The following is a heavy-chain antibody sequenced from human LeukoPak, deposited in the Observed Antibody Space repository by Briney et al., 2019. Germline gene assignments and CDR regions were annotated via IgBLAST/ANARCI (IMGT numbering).Heavy chain of an antibody. CDR3: ARSFGDPGGSYYYMDV. Sequence: SVKVSCKASGGTFSSYAISWGRQAPGQGLEWMGGIIPIFGTANYAQKFQGRVTITTAESTSTAYMELSSLRSADTAVYYCARSFGDPGGSYYYMDVWGKGTTVTVSS. CDR2: IIPIFGTA. J-gene: IGHJ6*03. V-gene: IGHV1-69*05. CDR1: GGTFSSYA. D-gene: IGHD3-10*01.